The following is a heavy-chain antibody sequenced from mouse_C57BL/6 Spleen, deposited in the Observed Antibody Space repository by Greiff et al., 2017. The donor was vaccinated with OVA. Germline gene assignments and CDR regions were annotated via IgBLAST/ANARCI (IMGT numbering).Heavy chain of an antibody. D-gene: IGHD1-1*01. J-gene: IGHJ2*01. CDR1: GYSITSGYY. CDR2: ISYDGSN. CDR3: ARAGDYGSSSVCGY. Sequence: DVKLQESGPGLVKPSQSLSLTCSVTGYSITSGYYWNWIRQFPGNKLEWMGYISYDGSNNYNPSLKNRISITRDTSKNQFFLKLNSVTTEDTATYYCARAGDYGSSSVCGYWGQGTTLTVSS. V-gene: IGHV3-6*01.